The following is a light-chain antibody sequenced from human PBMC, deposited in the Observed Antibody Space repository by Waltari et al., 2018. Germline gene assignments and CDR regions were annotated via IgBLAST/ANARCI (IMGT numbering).Light chain of an antibody. CDR3: CSYVGLGTYV. J-gene: IGLJ1*01. V-gene: IGLV2-23*02. CDR1: SCDVGNYNL. Sequence: QSGLAQPASASGSPGQSITITCTGTSCDVGNYNLVSWYQQRPGKAPRLLIFEVTKRAPGTSDRFSAANSGNTASLSISGLQAQEDEADYYCCSYVGLGTYVFGTGTKVTV. CDR2: EVT.